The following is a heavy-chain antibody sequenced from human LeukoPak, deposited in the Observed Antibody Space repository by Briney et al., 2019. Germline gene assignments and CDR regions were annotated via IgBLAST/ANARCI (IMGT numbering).Heavy chain of an antibody. CDR2: IYYSGST. CDR1: GGSISSYY. Sequence: SETLSLTCTVSGGSISSYYWSWIRQPPGKGLEWIGYIYYSGSTNYNPSLKSRVTISVDTSKNQFSLKLSSVTAADTAVYYSARAGYGPGVDYWGQGTLVTVSS. D-gene: IGHD5-18*01. V-gene: IGHV4-59*01. CDR3: ARAGYGPGVDY. J-gene: IGHJ4*02.